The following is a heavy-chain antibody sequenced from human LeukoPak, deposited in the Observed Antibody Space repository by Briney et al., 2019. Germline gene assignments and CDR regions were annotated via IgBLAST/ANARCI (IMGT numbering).Heavy chain of an antibody. CDR2: IYPSDSDT. CDR3: ARPLQGIVGATGFDY. Sequence: GGSLKISCQGSEYIFATYWIAWLRQVPGKGLEWMGIIYPSDSDTRYSPSFQGQVTISADKSIKTAYLQWSSLKASDTAMYYCARPLQGIVGATGFDYWGQGTLVTVSS. D-gene: IGHD1-26*01. V-gene: IGHV5-51*01. J-gene: IGHJ4*02. CDR1: EYIFATYW.